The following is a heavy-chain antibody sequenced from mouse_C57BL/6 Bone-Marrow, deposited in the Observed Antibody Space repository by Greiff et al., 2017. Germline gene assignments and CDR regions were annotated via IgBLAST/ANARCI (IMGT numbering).Heavy chain of an antibody. CDR2: IHPNSVST. V-gene: IGHV1-64*01. J-gene: IGHJ3*01. CDR1: GYTFTSYW. D-gene: IGHD1-1*01. Sequence: QVQLQQPGAELVKPGASVKLSCKASGYTFTSYWMHWVKQRPGQGLEWIGMIHPNSVSTYYNEKCKSKATLTVDKSSSTAYMQLSSMTSEDSAVYYCARGAYGSSSFSYWGQGTLVTVSA. CDR3: ARGAYGSSSFSY.